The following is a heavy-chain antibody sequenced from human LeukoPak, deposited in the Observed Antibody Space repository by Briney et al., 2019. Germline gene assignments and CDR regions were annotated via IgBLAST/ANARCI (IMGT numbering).Heavy chain of an antibody. V-gene: IGHV5-51*01. D-gene: IGHD2-2*01. CDR2: IYPGDSDT. CDR3: ARSRCSDTSCNYYDY. CDR1: GYSFTTYW. J-gene: IGHJ4*02. Sequence: PGESLKISYKGSGYSFTTYWIAWVRQMPGKGLEWMGIIYPGDSDTRYSPSFQGQVTISVDKSINTAYLQWSSLKASDTAIYYCARSRCSDTSCNYYDYWGRGTLVTVSS.